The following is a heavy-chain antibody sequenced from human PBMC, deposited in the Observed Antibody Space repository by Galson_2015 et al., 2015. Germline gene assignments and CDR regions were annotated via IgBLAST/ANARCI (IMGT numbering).Heavy chain of an antibody. CDR1: GYTFTSYG. CDR3: ARDQDIVVVPAAMTDAFDI. CDR2: ISAYNGNT. V-gene: IGHV1-18*01. J-gene: IGHJ3*02. Sequence: SVKVSCKASGYTFTSYGISWVRQAPGHGLEWMGWISAYNGNTNYAQKLQGRVTMTTDTSTSTAYMELRSLRSDDTAVYYCARDQDIVVVPAAMTDAFDIWGQGTMVTVSS. D-gene: IGHD2-2*01.